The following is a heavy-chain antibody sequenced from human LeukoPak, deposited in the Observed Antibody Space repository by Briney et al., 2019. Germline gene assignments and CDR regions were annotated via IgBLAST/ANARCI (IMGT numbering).Heavy chain of an antibody. CDR1: GFTFSSYG. Sequence: PGRSLRLSCAASGFTFSSYGMHWVRQATGKGLEWVAVIWYDGSNKYYADSVKGRFTISRDNSKNTLYLQMNSLRAEDTAVYYCARDRYSGSYTFGYWGQGTLVTDSS. V-gene: IGHV3-33*01. D-gene: IGHD1-26*01. CDR2: IWYDGSNK. CDR3: ARDRYSGSYTFGY. J-gene: IGHJ4*02.